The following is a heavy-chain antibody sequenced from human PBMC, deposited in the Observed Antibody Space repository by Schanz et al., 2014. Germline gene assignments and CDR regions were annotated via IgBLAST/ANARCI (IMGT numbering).Heavy chain of an antibody. J-gene: IGHJ6*02. CDR2: ISSGSSYA. CDR1: GFTFRYYY. V-gene: IGHV3-11*05. CDR3: ARDFHDRQGYGSEYFLRYCMDV. Sequence: SAASGFTFRYYYMSWIRPAPGKGLEWVSDISSGSSYANYADSLKGRFTISRDNAKNSLYLQMNSLRAEDTAVYFCARDFHDRQGYGSEYFLRYCMDVWGQGTTVTVSS. D-gene: IGHD3-10*01.